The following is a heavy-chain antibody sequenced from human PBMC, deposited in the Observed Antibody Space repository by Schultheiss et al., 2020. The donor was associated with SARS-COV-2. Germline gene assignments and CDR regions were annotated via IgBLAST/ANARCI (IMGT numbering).Heavy chain of an antibody. J-gene: IGHJ3*02. CDR2: IYTSGST. V-gene: IGHV4-61*02. CDR1: GGSISSGEYS. CDR3: AREELLYYYDSSGYRAFDI. Sequence: SETLSLTCTVSGGSISSGEYSWTWIRQPAGKGLEWIGRIYTSGSTNYNPSLKSRVTISVDTSKNQFSLKLSSVTAADTAVYYCAREELLYYYDSSGYRAFDIWGQGTMVTVSS. D-gene: IGHD3-22*01.